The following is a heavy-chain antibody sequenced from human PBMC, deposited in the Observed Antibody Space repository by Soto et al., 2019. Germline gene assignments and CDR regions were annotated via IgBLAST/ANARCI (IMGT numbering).Heavy chain of an antibody. J-gene: IGHJ6*03. CDR3: ARDLSKALYYYYYMDV. V-gene: IGHV3-21*01. Sequence: EVQLVESGGGLVKPGGSLRLSCAASGFTFSSYSMNWVRQAPGKGLEWVSSISSSSSYIYYADSVKGRFTISRDNAKNSLYLQMNRLRAEDTAVYYCARDLSKALYYYYYMDVWGKGTTVTVSS. D-gene: IGHD4-4*01. CDR1: GFTFSSYS. CDR2: ISSSSSYI.